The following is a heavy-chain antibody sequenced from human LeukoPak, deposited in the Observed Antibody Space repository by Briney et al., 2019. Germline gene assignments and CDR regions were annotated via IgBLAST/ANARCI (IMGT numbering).Heavy chain of an antibody. CDR2: IIPILGIA. CDR1: GGTFSSYA. V-gene: IGHV1-69*04. CDR3: ALSPGDGYSGYYYSYYMDV. J-gene: IGHJ6*03. Sequence: ASVKVSCKASGGTFSSYAISWVRQAPGQGLEWMGRIIPILGIANYAQKFQGRVTITADEFTSTAYMDLSSLRSEDTAVYYCALSPGDGYSGYYYSYYMDVWGTGTPVTVSS. D-gene: IGHD5-24*01.